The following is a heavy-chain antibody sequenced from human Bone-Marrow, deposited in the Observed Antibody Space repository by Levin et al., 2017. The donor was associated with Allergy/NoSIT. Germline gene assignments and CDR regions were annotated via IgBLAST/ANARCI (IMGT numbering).Heavy chain of an antibody. CDR2: IYHGESP. CDR3: ARVDGADHFDY. D-gene: IGHD1-26*01. Sequence: PSETLSLTCGVSGYSITSGYFWGWIRQPPGKGLEWIGTIYHGESPYYSPSLKGRVTISIDTSQNHFSLRLTSVTAADTAVYFCARVDGADHFDYWGQGAQVTVSS. CDR1: GYSITSGYF. J-gene: IGHJ4*02. V-gene: IGHV4-38-2*01.